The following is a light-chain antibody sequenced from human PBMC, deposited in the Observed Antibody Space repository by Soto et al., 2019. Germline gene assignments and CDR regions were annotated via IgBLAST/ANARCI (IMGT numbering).Light chain of an antibody. CDR2: GAS. V-gene: IGKV3-20*01. Sequence: EIVLTQSPGTLSLSPGERATLSCRASQSVSSSYLAWYQQKPGQAPRLLIYGASSRATGIPDRFSGSGSGTDFTLTISRLEPEDFAVYYCQQYGSSPRTFVQGTKVEI. CDR1: QSVSSSY. J-gene: IGKJ1*01. CDR3: QQYGSSPRT.